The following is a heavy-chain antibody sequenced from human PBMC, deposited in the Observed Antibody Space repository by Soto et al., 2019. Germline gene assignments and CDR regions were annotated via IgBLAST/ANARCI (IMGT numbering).Heavy chain of an antibody. CDR1: GYTFTSYY. Sequence: GASVKVSCKASGYTFTSYYMHWVRQAPGQGLEWMGIINPSGGSTSYAQKFQGRVTMTRDTSTSTVYMELSSLRPEDTAVYYCASWGGRTNDYGDYWGQGTLVTVSS. CDR3: ASWGGRTNDYGDY. D-gene: IGHD3-16*01. J-gene: IGHJ4*02. V-gene: IGHV1-46*01. CDR2: INPSGGST.